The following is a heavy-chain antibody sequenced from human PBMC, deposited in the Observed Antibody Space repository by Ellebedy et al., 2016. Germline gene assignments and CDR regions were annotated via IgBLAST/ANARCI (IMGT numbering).Heavy chain of an antibody. CDR3: ARVNTIFGVVIQVYYGMDV. Sequence: GGSLRLSXPASGFTFSSYSMNWVRQAPGKGLEWVSSISSSSSYIYYADSVKGRFTISRDNAKNSLYLQMNSLRAEDTAVYYCARVNTIFGVVIQVYYGMDVWGQGTTVTVSS. CDR1: GFTFSSYS. D-gene: IGHD3-3*01. J-gene: IGHJ6*02. V-gene: IGHV3-21*01. CDR2: ISSSSSYI.